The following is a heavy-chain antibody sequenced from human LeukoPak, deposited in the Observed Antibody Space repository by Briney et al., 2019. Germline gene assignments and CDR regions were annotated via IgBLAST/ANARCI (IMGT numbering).Heavy chain of an antibody. CDR3: ARGVGYCSSTSCYWWFDP. V-gene: IGHV3-7*01. CDR2: IKADGSEK. Sequence: GGSLRLSCAASGFTFNTYWMSWVRQPPGKGLEWVANIKADGSEKNYVDSVRGRFTISRDNAKNTLYLQMNSLRAEDTAVYYCARGVGYCSSTSCYWWFDPWGQGTLVTVSS. D-gene: IGHD2-2*01. CDR1: GFTFNTYW. J-gene: IGHJ5*02.